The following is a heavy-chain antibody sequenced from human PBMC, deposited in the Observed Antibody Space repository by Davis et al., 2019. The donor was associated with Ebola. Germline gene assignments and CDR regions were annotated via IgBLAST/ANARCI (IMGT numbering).Heavy chain of an antibody. CDR1: GFTFDDHA. V-gene: IGHV3-66*04. CDR3: ARPQSPLYSSGWVY. CDR2: IYSGGST. D-gene: IGHD6-19*01. J-gene: IGHJ4*02. Sequence: GESLKISCAASGFTFDDHAMHWVRHAPGKGLGWVSVIYSGGSTYYADSVKGRFTISRDNSKNMLYLQMNNLRAEDTAVYYCARPQSPLYSSGWVYWGQGTLVTVSS.